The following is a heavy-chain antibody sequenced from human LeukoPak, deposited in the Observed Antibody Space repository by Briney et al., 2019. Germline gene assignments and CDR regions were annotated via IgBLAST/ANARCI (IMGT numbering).Heavy chain of an antibody. CDR1: GFTFSSYS. Sequence: QPGGSLRLSCAASGFTFSSYSMNWVRQAPGKGLEWVSYISSSSSTIYYADSVKGRFTISRDNAKNSLYLQMNSLRAEDTAVYYCAREPVAVAGPKFDYWGQGTLVTVSS. J-gene: IGHJ4*02. V-gene: IGHV3-48*01. CDR3: AREPVAVAGPKFDY. D-gene: IGHD6-19*01. CDR2: ISSSSSTI.